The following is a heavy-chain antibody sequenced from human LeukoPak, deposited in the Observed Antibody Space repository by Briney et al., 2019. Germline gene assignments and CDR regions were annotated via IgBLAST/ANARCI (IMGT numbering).Heavy chain of an antibody. D-gene: IGHD6-6*01. CDR3: AREPLEYSSSYPSC. Sequence: SETLSLTCAVYGGSFSGYYWSWIRQPPGKGLEWIGEINHSGSTNYNPSLKSRVTISVDTSKNQFSLKLSSVTAADTAVYYCAREPLEYSSSYPSCWGQGTLVTVSS. J-gene: IGHJ4*02. V-gene: IGHV4-34*01. CDR2: INHSGST. CDR1: GGSFSGYY.